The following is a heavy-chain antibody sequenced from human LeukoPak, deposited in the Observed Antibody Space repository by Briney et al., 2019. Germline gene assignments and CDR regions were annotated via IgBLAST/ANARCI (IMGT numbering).Heavy chain of an antibody. Sequence: SETLSLTCTVSGGSISSSSYYWGWTRQPPGKGLEWIGSIYYSGSTYYNPSLKSRVTISVDTSKNQFSLKLSSVTAADTAVYYCARLRYSSSWYHPWGQGTLVTVSS. CDR3: ARLRYSSSWYHP. J-gene: IGHJ5*02. V-gene: IGHV4-39*01. CDR1: GGSISSSSYY. D-gene: IGHD6-13*01. CDR2: IYYSGST.